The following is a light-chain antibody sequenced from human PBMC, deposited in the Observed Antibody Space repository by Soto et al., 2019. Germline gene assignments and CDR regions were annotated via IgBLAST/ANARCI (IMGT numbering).Light chain of an antibody. CDR3: QQYNNWPPLT. J-gene: IGKJ4*01. CDR2: GAS. V-gene: IGKV3-15*01. CDR1: QSVSSN. Sequence: ERVMTQSPSTLSVSPGERATLSCRASQSVSSNLAWYQHKPCQAPKLLIYGASTRSTGIPARFSGSGSGTEFTLTISSLQSEDFAVYYCQQYNNWPPLTFGGGTKVEIK.